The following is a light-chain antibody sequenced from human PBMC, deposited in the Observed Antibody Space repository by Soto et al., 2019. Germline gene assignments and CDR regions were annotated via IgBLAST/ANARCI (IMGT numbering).Light chain of an antibody. Sequence: EIVLTQSPGTLSLSPGESATLSCRASQSVSNSFLAWYQQKPGQAPRLLIYSAFSRATGIPDRFSGSGSGKDFTLTISRLEPEDFAVYYCQQYGHSPRYTFGQGTKLEIK. J-gene: IGKJ2*01. CDR1: QSVSNSF. V-gene: IGKV3-20*01. CDR3: QQYGHSPRYT. CDR2: SAF.